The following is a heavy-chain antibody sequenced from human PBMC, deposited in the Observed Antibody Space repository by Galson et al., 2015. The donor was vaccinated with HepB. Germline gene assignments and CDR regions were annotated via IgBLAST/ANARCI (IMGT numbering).Heavy chain of an antibody. CDR2: ISGSGGST. D-gene: IGHD6-6*01. CDR3: AKDLIAARFSCDY. J-gene: IGHJ4*02. V-gene: IGHV3-23*01. CDR1: GFTFSSYA. Sequence: SLRLSCAASGFTFSSYAMSWVRQAPGKGLEWVSAISGSGGSTYYADCVKGRFTISRDNSKNTLYLQMNSLRAEDTAVYYCAKDLIAARFSCDYWGQGTLVTVSS.